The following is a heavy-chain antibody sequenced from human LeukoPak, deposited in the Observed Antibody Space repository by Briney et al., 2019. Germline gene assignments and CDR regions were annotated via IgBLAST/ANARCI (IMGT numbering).Heavy chain of an antibody. CDR2: MHYSGIT. CDR3: ARDIREVGESHYFDY. J-gene: IGHJ4*02. V-gene: IGHV4-59*01. Sequence: SETLSLTRTHSGISITTYLWSWIPQPPRKGLERIGLMHYSGITTYNPSLKSRVTISIDTSKNQFSLHLSSVTAADTAVYYCARDIREVGESHYFDYWGQGTLVTVTS. CDR1: GISITTYL. D-gene: IGHD1-26*01.